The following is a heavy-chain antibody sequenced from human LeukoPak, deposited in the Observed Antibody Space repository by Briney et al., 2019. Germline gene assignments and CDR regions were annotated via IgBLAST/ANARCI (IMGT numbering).Heavy chain of an antibody. D-gene: IGHD2-2*01. Sequence: PSETLSLTCTVSGGSISSSSYYWGWIRQPPGKGLEWIGSIYYSGSTYYNPSLKSRVTISVDTSKNQFSLKLSSVTAADTAVYYCARRGSTGYYYYGMDVWGQGTTVTVSS. CDR3: ARRGSTGYYYYGMDV. CDR1: GGSISSSSYY. CDR2: IYYSGST. J-gene: IGHJ6*02. V-gene: IGHV4-39*01.